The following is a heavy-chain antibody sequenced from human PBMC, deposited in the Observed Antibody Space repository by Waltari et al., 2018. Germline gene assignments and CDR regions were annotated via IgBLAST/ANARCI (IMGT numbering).Heavy chain of an antibody. CDR1: GGAMRSYY. Sequence: QVQLQESGPGLVKPSETLSLTCNVSGGAMRSYYWSWIRQAAGKGMEWIGLISTGGTTNYNPYFKSRLIMSVDTSRNQFSLTLRFVTAADTATYFCARERDFWSGYPDAFDICGQGIQVTVSS. V-gene: IGHV4-4*07. CDR2: ISTGGTT. CDR3: ARERDFWSGYPDAFDI. D-gene: IGHD3-3*01. J-gene: IGHJ3*02.